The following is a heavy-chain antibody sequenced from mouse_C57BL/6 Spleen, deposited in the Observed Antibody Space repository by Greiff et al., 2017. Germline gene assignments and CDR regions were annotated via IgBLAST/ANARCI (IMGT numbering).Heavy chain of an antibody. CDR2: INPGSGGT. Sequence: QVQLQQSGAELVRPGTSVKVSCKASGYAFTNYLIEWVKQRPGQGLEWIGVINPGSGGTNYNEKFKGKATLTADKSSSTAYMQLSSLTSEDAAVYFCARSGYYGMGFAYWGQGTLVTVSA. V-gene: IGHV1-54*01. D-gene: IGHD1-1*01. J-gene: IGHJ3*01. CDR1: GYAFTNYL. CDR3: ARSGYYGMGFAY.